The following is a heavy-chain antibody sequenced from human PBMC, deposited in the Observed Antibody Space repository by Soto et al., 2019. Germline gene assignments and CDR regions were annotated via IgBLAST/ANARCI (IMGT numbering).Heavy chain of an antibody. CDR1: GGAFRNYA. V-gene: IGHV1-69*01. CDR2: VMPTFGAG. J-gene: IGHJ6*02. CDR3: AASRGFYEAMGA. Sequence: QVQLVQSGAEVKKPGSSVKVSCTASGGAFRNYAVSWVRQAPGQGLEWMGAVMPTFGAGVYAQKFQGRLTIFADESTNTAYLNVSRMTCEDAAIYYCAASRGFYEAMGAWGQGTTLTVSS. D-gene: IGHD3-22*01.